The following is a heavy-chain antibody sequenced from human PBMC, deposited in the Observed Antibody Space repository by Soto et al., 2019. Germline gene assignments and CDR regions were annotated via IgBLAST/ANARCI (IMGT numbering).Heavy chain of an antibody. Sequence: QVQLQESGPGLVKPSGTLSLTCAVSGGSISSSNWWSWVRQPPGKGLEWIGEIYHSGSTNYTPSLQSRVTISVDQSKNQFSLKLSSVTAADTAVYYCARDSRIGSGWYNRFNPSYFDYWGQGTLVTVSS. CDR1: GGSISSSNW. CDR3: ARDSRIGSGWYNRFNPSYFDY. V-gene: IGHV4-4*02. J-gene: IGHJ4*02. D-gene: IGHD6-19*01. CDR2: IYHSGST.